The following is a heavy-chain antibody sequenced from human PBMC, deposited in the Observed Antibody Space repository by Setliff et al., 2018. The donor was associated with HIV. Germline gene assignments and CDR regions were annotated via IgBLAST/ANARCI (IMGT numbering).Heavy chain of an antibody. Sequence: ASVKVSCKASGGTFSSYAISWVRQAPGQGLEWMGRIIPIFGTANYAQKFQGRVTITADKSTSTAYMELSSLRSEDTAVYNCARNPQPTGTPDYYYYYYMDVWGKGATVTVSS. CDR1: GGTFSSYA. D-gene: IGHD1-1*01. V-gene: IGHV1-69*06. J-gene: IGHJ6*03. CDR2: IIPIFGTA. CDR3: ARNPQPTGTPDYYYYYYMDV.